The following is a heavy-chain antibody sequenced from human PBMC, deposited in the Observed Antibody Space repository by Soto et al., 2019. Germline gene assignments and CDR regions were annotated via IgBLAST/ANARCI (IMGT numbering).Heavy chain of an antibody. J-gene: IGHJ4*02. Sequence: VGSLRLSCAASGFTFSSYGMHWVRQAPGKGLEWVAVISYDGSNKYYADSVKGRFTISRDNSKNTLYLQMNSLRAEDTAVYYCAKNRDIVVVPAATDYWGQGTLVTVSS. V-gene: IGHV3-30*18. CDR2: ISYDGSNK. D-gene: IGHD2-2*01. CDR3: AKNRDIVVVPAATDY. CDR1: GFTFSSYG.